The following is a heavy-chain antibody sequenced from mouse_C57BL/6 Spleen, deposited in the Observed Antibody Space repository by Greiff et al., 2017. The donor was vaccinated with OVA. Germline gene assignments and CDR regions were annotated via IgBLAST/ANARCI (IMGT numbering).Heavy chain of an antibody. J-gene: IGHJ2*01. CDR3: ARYGTTVVGDYFDY. V-gene: IGHV1-80*01. CDR1: GYAFSSYW. D-gene: IGHD1-1*01. CDR2: IYPGDGDT. Sequence: VQLQQSGAELVKPGASVKISCKASGYAFSSYWMNWVKQRPGKGLEWIGQIYPGDGDTNYNGKFKGKATLTADTSSSTADMQLSSLTSEDSAVYICARYGTTVVGDYFDYWGQDTTLTVSS.